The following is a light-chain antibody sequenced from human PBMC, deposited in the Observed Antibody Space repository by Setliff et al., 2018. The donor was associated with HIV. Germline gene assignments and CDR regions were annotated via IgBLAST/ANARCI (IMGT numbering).Light chain of an antibody. J-gene: IGLJ1*01. Sequence: QSALTQPASVSGSPGQSITISCTGTSSDVGGYNYVSWYQQHPGKAPKLMIYDVSNRPSGVSNRFSGSKSGNTASLTISGLQAEDEADYYCGSYTSSSTSYVVGTGTKVTVL. CDR3: GSYTSSSTSYV. V-gene: IGLV2-14*03. CDR2: DVS. CDR1: SSDVGGYNY.